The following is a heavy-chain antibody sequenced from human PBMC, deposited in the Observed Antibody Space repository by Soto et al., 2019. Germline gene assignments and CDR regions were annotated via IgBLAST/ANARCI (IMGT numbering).Heavy chain of an antibody. CDR3: ARDPVVRGAMYYFDY. Sequence: ASVKVSCKASGYTFTDYAIHWVRQAPGQRIEWMGWINAGNGNTKYSQKFQGRITITRDTSASTAYMELSGLRSEDTAVYYCARDPVVRGAMYYFDYWGQGTLVTVSS. V-gene: IGHV1-3*01. D-gene: IGHD3-10*01. CDR2: INAGNGNT. CDR1: GYTFTDYA. J-gene: IGHJ4*02.